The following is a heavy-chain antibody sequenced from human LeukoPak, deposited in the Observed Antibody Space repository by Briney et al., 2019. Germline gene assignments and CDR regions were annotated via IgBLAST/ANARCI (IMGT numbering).Heavy chain of an antibody. CDR3: ARESVGGEERKSAFDI. V-gene: IGHV6-1*01. D-gene: IGHD3-10*01. Sequence: SQTLSLTCAISGDSVSSNSAAWNWIRQSPSRGLEWLGRTYYRSKWYNDYAVSVKSRITNNPDTSKNQFSLQLNSVTPEDTAVYYCARESVGGEERKSAFDIWGQGTMVTVSS. CDR2: TYYRSKWYN. J-gene: IGHJ3*02. CDR1: GDSVSSNSAA.